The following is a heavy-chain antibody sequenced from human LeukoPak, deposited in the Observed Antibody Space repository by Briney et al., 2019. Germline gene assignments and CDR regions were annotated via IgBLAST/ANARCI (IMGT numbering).Heavy chain of an antibody. CDR3: PSRVVAADSDYMDV. J-gene: IGHJ6*03. D-gene: IGHD2-15*01. CDR2: ICYSGST. Sequence: SETLSLTCTVSGGSISSSSYYWGGIRQPPGKGLEWIGSICYSGSTYDNPSLKRRVTISVDTSKKQFSLKLSSVTAAHTAVYNCPSRVVAADSDYMDVWGKGTTVTVSS. V-gene: IGHV4-39*01. CDR1: GGSISSSSYY.